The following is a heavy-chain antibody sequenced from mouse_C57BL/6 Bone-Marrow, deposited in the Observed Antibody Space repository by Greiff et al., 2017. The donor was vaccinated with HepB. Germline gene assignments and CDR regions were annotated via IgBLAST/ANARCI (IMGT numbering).Heavy chain of an antibody. J-gene: IGHJ3*01. CDR1: GFTFSSYG. CDR2: ISSGGSYT. Sequence: DVKLVESGGDLVKPGGSLKLSCAASGFTFSSYGMSWVSQTPDKRLEWVATISSGGSYTYYPDSVKGRFTISRDNAKNTLYLQMSSLKSEDTAMYYCARHDAYWGQGTLVTVSA. V-gene: IGHV5-6*02. CDR3: ARHDAY.